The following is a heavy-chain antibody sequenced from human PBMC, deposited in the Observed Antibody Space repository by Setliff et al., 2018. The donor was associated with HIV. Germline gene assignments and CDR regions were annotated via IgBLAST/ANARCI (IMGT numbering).Heavy chain of an antibody. Sequence: GGSLRLSCAASGFTFSPYWMHWVRQAPGKGLVWVSRINSDGTSTTYADSVKGRFTISRDNAKNTLYLQMNSLRAEDTAVYYCARDLSYDYDRSSDTFDYWGQGALVTVSS. CDR2: INSDGTST. CDR1: GFTFSPYW. D-gene: IGHD3-22*01. V-gene: IGHV3-74*03. J-gene: IGHJ4*02. CDR3: ARDLSYDYDRSSDTFDY.